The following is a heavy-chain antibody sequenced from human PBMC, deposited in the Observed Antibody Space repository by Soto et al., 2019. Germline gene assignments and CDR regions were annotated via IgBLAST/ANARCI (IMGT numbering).Heavy chain of an antibody. V-gene: IGHV1-69*06. CDR2: NIPIFGTA. D-gene: IGHD1-1*01. CDR1: GVTFSTYA. J-gene: IGHJ6*02. Sequence: QLQLVQSGAVVKNPGSSVTVSCKASGVTFSTYAIIWMRQAPGQGLEWRGGNIPIFGTANYAQKFQGRVTITADKSTSTAYMGLSSVRSEDTAVYYCATTSVQLERRHYYYIYGMDVWGRGTTGIGS. CDR3: ATTSVQLERRHYYYIYGMDV.